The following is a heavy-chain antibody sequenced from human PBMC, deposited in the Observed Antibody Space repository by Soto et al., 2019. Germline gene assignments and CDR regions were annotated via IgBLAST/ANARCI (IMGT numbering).Heavy chain of an antibody. J-gene: IGHJ4*02. CDR1: GYIFTGYY. V-gene: IGHV1-2*02. CDR3: ARDQQQLDYLTY. Sequence: VAAVKVSCKASGYIFTGYYMHWVRQTPGQGLEWMGWINPNSGVTKYAQKSQGRVIMARDASMNTAYMELSGLRSDDTAVYYCARDQQQLDYLTYWGQGTLVTVSS. CDR2: INPNSGVT. D-gene: IGHD6-13*01.